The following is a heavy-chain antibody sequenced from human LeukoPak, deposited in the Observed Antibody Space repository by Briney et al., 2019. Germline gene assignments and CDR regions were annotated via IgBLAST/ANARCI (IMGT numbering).Heavy chain of an antibody. CDR3: ARDQQGANP. Sequence: GASVKVSCKASGYTFTSYYMHWVRPAPAQGLEWMGIINPSGGSTSYAQKFQGRVSMTRDTSTSTVYMELSSLRSEDTAVYYCARDQQGANPWGQGTLVTVPS. CDR2: INPSGGST. J-gene: IGHJ5*02. V-gene: IGHV1-46*01. CDR1: GYTFTSYY. D-gene: IGHD1-26*01.